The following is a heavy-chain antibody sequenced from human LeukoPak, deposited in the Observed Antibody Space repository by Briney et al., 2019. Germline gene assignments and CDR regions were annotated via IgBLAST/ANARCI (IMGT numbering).Heavy chain of an antibody. V-gene: IGHV3-30*02. CDR3: ARDGSGYDDAFDI. CDR1: GFIFSDYV. D-gene: IGHD3-10*01. Sequence: GGSLRLSCAASGFIFSDYVMNWLRQAPGRGLEWVAYIRYDGSHKYYIDSVKGRFTISRDNSKNTLYLQMNSLRAEDTAVYYCARDGSGYDDAFDIWGQGTMVTVSS. CDR2: IRYDGSHK. J-gene: IGHJ3*02.